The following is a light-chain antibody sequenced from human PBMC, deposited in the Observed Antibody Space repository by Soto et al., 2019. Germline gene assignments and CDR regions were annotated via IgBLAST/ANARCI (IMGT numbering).Light chain of an antibody. CDR1: QSISSW. CDR2: KAS. CDR3: QQYNSYWT. Sequence: DIQMTQSPFTLSASVGDRVNITFRASQSISSWLAWYQQKPGKAPNLLIYKASSLESGVPSRFSGSGSGTEFTLTISSLQPDDFATYYCQQYNSYWTFGQGTKVDIK. V-gene: IGKV1-5*03. J-gene: IGKJ1*01.